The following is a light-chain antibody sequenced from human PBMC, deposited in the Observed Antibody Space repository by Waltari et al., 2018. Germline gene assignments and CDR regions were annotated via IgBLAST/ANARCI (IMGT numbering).Light chain of an antibody. Sequence: SYVVTQPPSVSVAPGETATITCGGDTIGTSSLHWYQQKAGQAPVLVIFYDRDRPSGIPDRFSGSNSGNTATLTISRVEAGDEARYYCHVWHPHVDPGVFGTGTEVTVL. CDR1: TIGTSS. CDR3: HVWHPHVDPGV. V-gene: IGLV3-21*04. CDR2: YDR. J-gene: IGLJ1*01.